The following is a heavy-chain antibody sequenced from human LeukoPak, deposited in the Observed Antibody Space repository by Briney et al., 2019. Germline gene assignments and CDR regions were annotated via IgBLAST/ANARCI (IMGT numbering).Heavy chain of an antibody. CDR3: ARDLYDSSGYYPFDY. J-gene: IGHJ4*02. CDR2: IYSGGST. D-gene: IGHD3-22*01. CDR1: GFTVSSNY. Sequence: GGSLRLSCAASGFTVSSNYMSWVRQAPGKGLEWVSVIYSGGSTYYADSVKGRFTISRDDSDNTLYLQMNSLRAAETAVYYCARDLYDSSGYYPFDYWGQGTLVTVSS. V-gene: IGHV3-66*01.